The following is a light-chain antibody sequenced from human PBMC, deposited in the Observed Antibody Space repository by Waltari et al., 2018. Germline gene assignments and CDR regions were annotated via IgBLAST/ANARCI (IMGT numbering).Light chain of an antibody. Sequence: DIQMTQSPSNLSASIGDRVIITCRASQSISTWLAWYQQKPGEAPKLLIYKASSLESGVPSRFSGSGSGTEFTLTITSLQPDDFATYYCQQYNGYSTFGQGTKVEVE. CDR3: QQYNGYST. J-gene: IGKJ1*01. CDR1: QSISTW. CDR2: KAS. V-gene: IGKV1-5*03.